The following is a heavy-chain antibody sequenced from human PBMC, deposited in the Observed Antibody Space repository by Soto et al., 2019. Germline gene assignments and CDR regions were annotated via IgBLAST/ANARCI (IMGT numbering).Heavy chain of an antibody. D-gene: IGHD2-2*01. J-gene: IGHJ5*02. CDR2: INAGNGNT. CDR1: GYTFTSYA. V-gene: IGHV1-3*01. Sequence: QVQLVQSGAEVKKPGASVKVSCKASGYTFTSYAMHWVRQAPGQRLEWMGWINAGNGNTKYSQKFQGRVTITRDTSASTAYMELSSLRSEDTAVYYCARGVGVVPAAIVGWFDPWGQGTLVTVSS. CDR3: ARGVGVVPAAIVGWFDP.